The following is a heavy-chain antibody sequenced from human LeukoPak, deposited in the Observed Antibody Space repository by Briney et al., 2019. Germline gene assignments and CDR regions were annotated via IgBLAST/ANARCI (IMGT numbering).Heavy chain of an antibody. Sequence: PSETLSLTCTVSGGSISGYYWSWSRQPAGKGLEWIGRFYNSGSTKYNPSPKSRVTMSIDTSKNEFYLKLTSVTAADTAVYYCARDLMAAARGYDAFDIWGQGTMVTVSS. CDR3: ARDLMAAARGYDAFDI. CDR2: FYNSGST. CDR1: GGSISGYY. J-gene: IGHJ3*02. V-gene: IGHV4-4*07. D-gene: IGHD6-13*01.